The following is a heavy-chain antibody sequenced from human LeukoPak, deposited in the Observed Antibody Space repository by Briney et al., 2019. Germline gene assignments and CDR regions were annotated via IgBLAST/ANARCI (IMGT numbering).Heavy chain of an antibody. CDR1: GFTFSSYG. D-gene: IGHD6-6*01. V-gene: IGHV3-23*01. J-gene: IGHJ4*02. CDR3: AKGRVRQLDPFDY. CDR2: ISGSGDST. Sequence: PGGSLRLSCAASGFTFSSYGMSWVRQAPGKGLEWVSFISGSGDSTYYADSVKGRPTISRDNSKNTLYLQMNSLRAEDTAVYYCAKGRVRQLDPFDYWGQGTLVTVSS.